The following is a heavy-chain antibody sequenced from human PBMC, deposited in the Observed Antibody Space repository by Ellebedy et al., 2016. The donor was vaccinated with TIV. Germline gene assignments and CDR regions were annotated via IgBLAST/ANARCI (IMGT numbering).Heavy chain of an antibody. CDR1: GYTLTSYG. CDR3: ARVSFGGYYFGCMDV. V-gene: IGHV1-18*01. J-gene: IGHJ6*02. CDR2: ISAYNGNT. D-gene: IGHD3-3*01. Sequence: ASVQVSCXASGYTLTSYGISWVRQAPGQGLEWMGWISAYNGNTKYSQKFQGRVTITRDTSASTAYMKLSSLRSEDTAVYYCARVSFGGYYFGCMDVWGQGTTVTVSS.